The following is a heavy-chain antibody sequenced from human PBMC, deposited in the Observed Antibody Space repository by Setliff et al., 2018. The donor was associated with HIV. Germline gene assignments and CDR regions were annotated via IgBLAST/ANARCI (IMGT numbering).Heavy chain of an antibody. J-gene: IGHJ4*02. CDR2: INHSGST. D-gene: IGHD1-26*01. V-gene: IGHV4-34*01. CDR3: AGGPGTTSIDY. CDR1: GGSFSGYY. Sequence: SETLSLTCAVYGGSFSGYYWSWIRQPPGKGLEWIGEINHSGSTNYNMSLRSRVTISLDASRNQFSLELTSVTAADTAVYYCAGGPGTTSIDYWAQGTLVTVSS.